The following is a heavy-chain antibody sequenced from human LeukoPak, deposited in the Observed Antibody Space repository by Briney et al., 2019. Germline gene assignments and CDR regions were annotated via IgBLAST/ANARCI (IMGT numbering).Heavy chain of an antibody. Sequence: SETLSLTCTVSGASISSSTYYWGWIRQPPGKGLEWIGSINYSGSTYYNPSLKSRVTISVDTSKNQFSLKLSSVTAADTAVYYCARQGYYYDSSGYLDYWGQGTLVTVSS. J-gene: IGHJ4*02. CDR1: GASISSSTYY. V-gene: IGHV4-39*01. CDR3: ARQGYYYDSSGYLDY. CDR2: INYSGST. D-gene: IGHD3-22*01.